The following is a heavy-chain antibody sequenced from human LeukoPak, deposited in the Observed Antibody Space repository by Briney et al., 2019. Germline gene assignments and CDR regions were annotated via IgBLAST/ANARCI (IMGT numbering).Heavy chain of an antibody. J-gene: IGHJ6*02. Sequence: GGSLRLSCAASGFTFSSYSMNWVRQAPGKGLEWVSSISSSSSYIYYADSVKGRFTISRDNAKNSLYLQMNSLRAEDTAVYYYARDLYDFWSGNFYYGMDVWGQGTTVTVSS. V-gene: IGHV3-21*01. CDR3: ARDLYDFWSGNFYYGMDV. D-gene: IGHD3-3*01. CDR1: GFTFSSYS. CDR2: ISSSSSYI.